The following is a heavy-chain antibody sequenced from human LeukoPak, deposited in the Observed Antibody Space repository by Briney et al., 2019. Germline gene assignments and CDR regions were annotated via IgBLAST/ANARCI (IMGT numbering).Heavy chain of an antibody. Sequence: ASVKVSCKASGYAFTSYGISWVRQAPGQGLEWMGWISAYNGNTNYAQKLQGRVTMTTDTSTSTAYMELRSLRSDDTAVYYCARSLRFLEWLGLPGDMDVWGKGTTVTVSS. J-gene: IGHJ6*03. CDR3: ARSLRFLEWLGLPGDMDV. V-gene: IGHV1-18*01. D-gene: IGHD3-3*01. CDR1: GYAFTSYG. CDR2: ISAYNGNT.